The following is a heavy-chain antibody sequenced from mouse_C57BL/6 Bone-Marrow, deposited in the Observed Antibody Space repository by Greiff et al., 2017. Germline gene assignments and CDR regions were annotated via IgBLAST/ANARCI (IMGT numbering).Heavy chain of an antibody. CDR1: GYNIKDYY. CDR2: IDPEDGDT. J-gene: IGHJ2*01. V-gene: IGHV14-1*01. Sequence: VQLKESGAELVRPGASVKLSCTASGYNIKDYYMHWVKQRTEQGLEWIGRIDPEDGDTESAQKFQGKATLTADKSSNTADPQLSSLTSEYTAVYYCTTLDFWGQGTTLTVSS. CDR3: TTLDF.